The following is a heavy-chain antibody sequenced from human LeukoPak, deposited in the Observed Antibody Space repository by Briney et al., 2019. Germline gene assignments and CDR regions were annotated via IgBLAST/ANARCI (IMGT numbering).Heavy chain of an antibody. Sequence: KSGGSLRLSCAASGFTFSSYGMHWVRQAPGKGLEWVAVISYDGSNKYYADSVKGRFTISGDNSKNTLYLQMNSLRAEDTAVYYCAKGDSYYDFCMDVWGQGTTVTVSS. CDR1: GFTFSSYG. D-gene: IGHD3-3*01. V-gene: IGHV3-30*18. J-gene: IGHJ6*02. CDR2: ISYDGSNK. CDR3: AKGDSYYDFCMDV.